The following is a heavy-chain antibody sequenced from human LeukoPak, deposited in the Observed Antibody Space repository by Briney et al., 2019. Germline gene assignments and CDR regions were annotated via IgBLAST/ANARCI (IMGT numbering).Heavy chain of an antibody. CDR3: ARDPHGGGLGDGFDI. Sequence: SQTLSLTCTVSGGPITSGDYYWSWIRQPPGKGLEWIGYIYYTGSPYYNPSLKSRVTISVDTSKNQSSLKLSSGTAADTAGYYWARDPHGGGLGDGFDIWGQGTMVTVSS. V-gene: IGHV4-30-4*01. CDR2: IYYTGSP. CDR1: GGPITSGDYY. J-gene: IGHJ3*02. D-gene: IGHD3-16*01.